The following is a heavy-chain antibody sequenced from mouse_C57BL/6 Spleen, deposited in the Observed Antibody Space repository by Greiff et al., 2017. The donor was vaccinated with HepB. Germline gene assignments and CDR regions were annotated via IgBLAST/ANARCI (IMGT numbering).Heavy chain of an antibody. Sequence: EVKLMESGPELVKPGASVKMSCKASGYTFTDYNMHWVKQSHGKSLEWIGYINPNNGGTSYNQKFKGKATLTVNKSSSTAYMELRSLTSEDSAVYYCAREGYYGSSIDYWGQGTTLTVSS. V-gene: IGHV1-22*01. CDR3: AREGYYGSSIDY. J-gene: IGHJ2*01. CDR2: INPNNGGT. CDR1: GYTFTDYN. D-gene: IGHD1-1*01.